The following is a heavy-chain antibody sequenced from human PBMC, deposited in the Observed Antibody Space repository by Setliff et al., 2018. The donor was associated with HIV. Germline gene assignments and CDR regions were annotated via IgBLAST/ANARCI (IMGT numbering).Heavy chain of an antibody. D-gene: IGHD3-3*01. V-gene: IGHV3-7*01. CDR2: IKTDGSEK. Sequence: HPGGSLRLSCAASGFTFSSYWMSWVRQAPGKGPEWVANIKTDGSEKFYVDSVKGRFTISRDNAKNSLYLQMNSLRAEDTAVYYCARLYDRYDDSGYYHPVQALSYWGQGAQVTVSS. CDR1: GFTFSSYW. J-gene: IGHJ4*02. CDR3: ARLYDRYDDSGYYHPVQALSY.